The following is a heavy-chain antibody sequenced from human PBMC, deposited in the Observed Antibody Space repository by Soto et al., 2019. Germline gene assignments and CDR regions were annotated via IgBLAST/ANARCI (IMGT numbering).Heavy chain of an antibody. CDR1: GGSISSYY. J-gene: IGHJ6*02. D-gene: IGHD2-15*01. V-gene: IGHV4-59*01. CDR3: ARVLGYCSGASCSAPHYYYKYGMDV. Sequence: SETLSLTCTVSGGSISSYYWSWIRQPPGKGLEWIGYIYYSGSTNYNPSLKSRVTISVDTSKNQFSLMLSSVTAADTAVYYCARVLGYCSGASCSAPHYYYKYGMDVWGQGTTVTVSS. CDR2: IYYSGST.